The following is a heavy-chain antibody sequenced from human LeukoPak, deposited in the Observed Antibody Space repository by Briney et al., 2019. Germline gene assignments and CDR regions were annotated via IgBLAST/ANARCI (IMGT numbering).Heavy chain of an antibody. Sequence: ASVTVSCKASGYTLTGYYLHWVRQAPGQGLEWMGWINPNTGATHSAQKFQGRITMTRDTSISTAYMDLSRLRSDDTAVYYCARDRVGSGWPRPYYFEVWGQGTLVTLSS. CDR1: GYTLTGYY. CDR3: ARDRVGSGWPRPYYFEV. D-gene: IGHD6-19*01. J-gene: IGHJ4*02. CDR2: INPNTGAT. V-gene: IGHV1-2*02.